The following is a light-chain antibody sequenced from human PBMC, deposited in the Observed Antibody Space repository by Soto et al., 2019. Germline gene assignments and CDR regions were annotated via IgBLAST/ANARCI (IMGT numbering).Light chain of an antibody. CDR2: GAS. CDR3: QQYNKWPLT. V-gene: IGKV3-15*01. J-gene: IGKJ4*01. Sequence: EIVMTQSPATLSVSPGERATLSCRASQSVSGNLAWYQQKPGQAPRLLIYGASTRATGFPARFSGSGTGTEFTLTISSLQSEDFAVYYCQQYNKWPLTFGGGTKVEIK. CDR1: QSVSGN.